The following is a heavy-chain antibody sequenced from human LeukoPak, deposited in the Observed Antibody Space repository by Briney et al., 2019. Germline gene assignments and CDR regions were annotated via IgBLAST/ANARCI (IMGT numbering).Heavy chain of an antibody. CDR1: GGSFSGYY. CDR3: ARLGTMVRGAIHY. CDR2: INHSGST. J-gene: IGHJ4*02. Sequence: KPSETLSLTCAVYGGSFSGYYWSWSRQPPGKGLEWIGEINHSGSTNYNPSLKSRVTISVDTSKNQFSLKLSSVTAADTAVYYCARLGTMVRGAIHYWGQGTLVTVSS. D-gene: IGHD3-10*01. V-gene: IGHV4-34*01.